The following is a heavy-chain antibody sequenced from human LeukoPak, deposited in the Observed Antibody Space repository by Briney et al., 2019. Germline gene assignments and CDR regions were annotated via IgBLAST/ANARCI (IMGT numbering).Heavy chain of an antibody. CDR2: IYTSGST. V-gene: IGHV4-61*02. J-gene: IGHJ4*02. Sequence: PSETLSLTCTVSGGSISSGSYYWSWIRQPAGKGLEWIGRIYTSGSTNYNPSLKSRVTISVDTSKNQFSLKLSSVTAADTAVYYCARVDSSGYYYYFDYWGQGTLVTVSS. D-gene: IGHD3-22*01. CDR1: GGSISSGSYY. CDR3: ARVDSSGYYYYFDY.